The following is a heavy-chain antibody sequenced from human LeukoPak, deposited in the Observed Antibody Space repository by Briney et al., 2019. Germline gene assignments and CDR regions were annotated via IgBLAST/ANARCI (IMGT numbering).Heavy chain of an antibody. V-gene: IGHV4-39*07. CDR2: IYYSGST. CDR3: ATGAGYSSSWGLLDY. D-gene: IGHD6-13*01. J-gene: IGHJ4*02. Sequence: SETLSLTCTDSGGSISSSSYYWGWIRQPPGKGLEWIGSIYYSGSTYYNPSLKSRVTISVDTSKNQFSLKLSSVTAADTAVYYCATGAGYSSSWGLLDYWGQGTLVTVSS. CDR1: GGSISSSSYY.